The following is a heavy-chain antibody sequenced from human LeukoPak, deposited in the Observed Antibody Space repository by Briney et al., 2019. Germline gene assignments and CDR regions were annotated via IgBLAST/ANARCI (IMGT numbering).Heavy chain of an antibody. CDR2: ISYDGSNK. CDR3: ARDREVLRFYGLGYYYYGMDV. D-gene: IGHD3-3*01. Sequence: PGGSLRLSCAASGFTFSSYAMHWVRQAPGKGLEWVAVISYDGSNKYYADSVKGRFTISRDNSKNTLYLQMNSLRAEDTAVYYCARDREVLRFYGLGYYYYGMDVWGQGTTVTVSS. V-gene: IGHV3-30-3*01. CDR1: GFTFSSYA. J-gene: IGHJ6*02.